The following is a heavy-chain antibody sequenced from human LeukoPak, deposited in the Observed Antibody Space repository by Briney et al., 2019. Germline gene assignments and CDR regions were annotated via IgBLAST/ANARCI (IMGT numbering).Heavy chain of an antibody. V-gene: IGHV3-7*01. CDR2: IKQDGREK. CDR1: GFTLSTSW. J-gene: IGHJ4*02. D-gene: IGHD3-16*01. Sequence: GGSLRLSCVASGFTLSTSWMTWVRLAPGKGLECVAIIKQDGREKFYVDSVRGRFTISRDNAKDSLFLQMNSLRVEDTAVYYCAAGWALDYRGQGTLVTVSS. CDR3: AAGWALDY.